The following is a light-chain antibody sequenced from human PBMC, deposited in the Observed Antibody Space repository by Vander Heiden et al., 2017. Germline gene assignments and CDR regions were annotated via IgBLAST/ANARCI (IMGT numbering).Light chain of an antibody. Sequence: DIVMTQSPLSLPVTPGEPASISCRSSQSLLHSNGYNYLDWYLQKPGQSPQLLIYLGSNRASGVPDRFSGSGSGTDFTLKISRVEAEDVGVYYCMQALQTPWTFGQGAKLETK. CDR1: QSLLHSNGYNY. CDR2: LGS. J-gene: IGKJ2*02. CDR3: MQALQTPWT. V-gene: IGKV2-28*01.